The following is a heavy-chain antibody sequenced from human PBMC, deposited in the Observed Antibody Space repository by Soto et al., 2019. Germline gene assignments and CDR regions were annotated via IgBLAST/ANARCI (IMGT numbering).Heavy chain of an antibody. V-gene: IGHV3-74*01. D-gene: IGHD2-15*01. CDR3: ARDIVASYYYYMDV. CDR1: GFTFSSFW. CDR2: INSDGSST. Sequence: GGSLRLSCAASGFTFSSFWMHWVRQAPGKGLVWVSRINSDGSSTSYADSVKGRFTISRDNAKNTLYLQMNSLRAEDTAVYYCARDIVASYYYYMDVWGKGTTVTVSS. J-gene: IGHJ6*03.